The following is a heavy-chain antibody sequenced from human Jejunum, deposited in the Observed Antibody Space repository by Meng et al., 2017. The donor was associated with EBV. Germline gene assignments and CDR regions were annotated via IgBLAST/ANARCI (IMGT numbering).Heavy chain of an antibody. CDR3: AKLTRA. CDR1: GLSFSGFW. J-gene: IGHJ5*02. V-gene: IGHV3-23*01. Sequence: VGAWVSRGGFIQPGGSLVFFRAASGLSFSGFWVYWVRQVAGKVLVWISRINDNGGSTYYTDSVKGRFTISRDNSKNTLYLQMNSLRAEDTAVYYCAKLTRAWGQGTLVTVSS. CDR2: INDNGGST.